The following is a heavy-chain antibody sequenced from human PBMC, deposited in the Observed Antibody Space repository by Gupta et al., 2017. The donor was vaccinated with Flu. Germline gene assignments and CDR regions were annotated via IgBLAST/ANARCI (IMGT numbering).Heavy chain of an antibody. Sequence: DHYMDWVRQAPGKGLKWVGRIRKKVNGYTTEYAASVKGRFSISRDDSKNSLFLQMNSLETEDTAVYYCTRVPDSGSYHFDSWGQGTLVTVSS. CDR1: DHY. D-gene: IGHD1-26*01. CDR2: IRKKVNGYTT. CDR3: TRVPDSGSYHFDS. V-gene: IGHV3-72*01. J-gene: IGHJ4*02.